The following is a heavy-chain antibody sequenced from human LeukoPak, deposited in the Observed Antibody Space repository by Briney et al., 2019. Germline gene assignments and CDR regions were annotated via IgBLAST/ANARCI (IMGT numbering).Heavy chain of an antibody. J-gene: IGHJ4*02. CDR3: ARDSNWNDDLPGFYFDY. CDR1: GFTFSSYA. Sequence: PGGSLRLSCAASGFTFSSYAMHWVRQAPGKGLEWVAVISYDGSNKYYADSVKGRFTISRDNSKNTLYLQMNSLRAEDTAVYYCARDSNWNDDLPGFYFDYWGQGTLVTVSS. D-gene: IGHD1-1*01. CDR2: ISYDGSNK. V-gene: IGHV3-30-3*01.